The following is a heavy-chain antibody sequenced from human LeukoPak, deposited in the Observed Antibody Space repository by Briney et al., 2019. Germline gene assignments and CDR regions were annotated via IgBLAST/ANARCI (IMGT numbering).Heavy chain of an antibody. D-gene: IGHD2-2*01. Sequence: ASETLSLTCTVSGGSISSYYWSWIRQPPGKGLEWIGYIYYSGSTNYNPSLKSRVTISVDTSKNQFSLKLSSVTAADTAVYYCARLIVVVPAAPTVAFDIWGQGTMVTVSS. CDR1: GGSISSYY. CDR3: ARLIVVVPAAPTVAFDI. CDR2: IYYSGST. J-gene: IGHJ3*02. V-gene: IGHV4-59*01.